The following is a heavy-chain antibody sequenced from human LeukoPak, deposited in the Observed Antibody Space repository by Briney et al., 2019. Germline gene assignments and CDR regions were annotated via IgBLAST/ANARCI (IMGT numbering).Heavy chain of an antibody. CDR2: ISGSGSST. V-gene: IGHV3-23*01. J-gene: IGHJ6*02. D-gene: IGHD6-13*01. CDR1: GFTFSNAW. Sequence: PGGSLRLSCAASGFTFSNAWMSWVRQAPGKGLEWVSAISGSGSSTYSADSVKGRFTISRDDSKNTLYLQMNGLRGEDTAVYYCAKAVAAGGYHFYGMDVWGQGTTVTVSS. CDR3: AKAVAAGGYHFYGMDV.